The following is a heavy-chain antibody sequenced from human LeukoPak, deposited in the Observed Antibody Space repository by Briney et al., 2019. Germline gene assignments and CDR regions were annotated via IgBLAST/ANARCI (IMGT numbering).Heavy chain of an antibody. CDR2: INHSGST. Sequence: PSETLSLTCAVYGGAFRGYYWSWIRPPPGKGLEWIGEINHSGSTNYNPSLKSRVTLSVDTSKNQFSLKLSSVTAADTAVYYCARAKGYYGYMDVWGKGTTVTVSS. V-gene: IGHV4-34*01. J-gene: IGHJ6*03. CDR3: ARAKGYYGYMDV. CDR1: GGAFRGYY.